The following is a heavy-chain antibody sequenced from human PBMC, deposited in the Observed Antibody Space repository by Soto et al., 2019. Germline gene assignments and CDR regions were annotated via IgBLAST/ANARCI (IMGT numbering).Heavy chain of an antibody. CDR2: IYYSGST. Sequence: QLQLQESGPGLVKPSETLSLTCTVSGGSISRTTYFWGWIRQPPGKGLEWIGSIYYSGSTYYNPSLKSRVTISVDTSKNQFSLRLNSVTAADTAVYYCASGLIVVDPRTNWFDPWGQGTLVTVSS. J-gene: IGHJ5*02. CDR3: ASGLIVVDPRTNWFDP. CDR1: GGSISRTTYF. D-gene: IGHD2-15*01. V-gene: IGHV4-39*01.